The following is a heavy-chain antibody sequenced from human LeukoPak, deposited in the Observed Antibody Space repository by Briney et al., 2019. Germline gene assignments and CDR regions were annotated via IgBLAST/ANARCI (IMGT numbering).Heavy chain of an antibody. CDR2: ISSSGSTI. V-gene: IGHV3-48*04. Sequence: GGSLRLSRAASGFTFSSYWMSWVRQAPRKGLEWVSYISSSGSTIYYADSVKGRYTISRDNAKNSLYLQMNSLRAEDTAVYYCAELGITMIGGVWGKGTTVTISS. D-gene: IGHD3-10*02. J-gene: IGHJ6*04. CDR1: GFTFSSYW. CDR3: AELGITMIGGV.